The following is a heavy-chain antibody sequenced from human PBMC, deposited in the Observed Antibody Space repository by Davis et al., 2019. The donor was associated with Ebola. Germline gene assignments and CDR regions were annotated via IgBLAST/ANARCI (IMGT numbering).Heavy chain of an antibody. D-gene: IGHD1-26*01. CDR2: ISYAGSNK. Sequence: GESLKISCAASGFTFSSYAMHWVRQAPGQGLEWVAVISYAGSNKYYADSVKGRFPISRDNSKKTLYLQMNSLRAEDTAVYYCARDLGEWEQLGAFDIWGQGTMVTVSS. V-gene: IGHV3-30-3*01. J-gene: IGHJ3*02. CDR3: ARDLGEWEQLGAFDI. CDR1: GFTFSSYA.